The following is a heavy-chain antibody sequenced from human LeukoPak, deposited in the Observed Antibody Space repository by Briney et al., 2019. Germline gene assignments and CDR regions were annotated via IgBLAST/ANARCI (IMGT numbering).Heavy chain of an antibody. J-gene: IGHJ6*03. CDR2: IKQDGSEK. Sequence: GGSLRLSCAASGFTFSSYWMSWVRQAPGKGLEWVANIKQDGSEKYYVDSVKGRFTISRDNAKNSLYLQMNSLRAEDTAVYYCARVDYDSSGYYEYGYYCYYYMDVWGKGTTVTVSS. CDR1: GFTFSSYW. V-gene: IGHV3-7*01. CDR3: ARVDYDSSGYYEYGYYCYYYMDV. D-gene: IGHD3-22*01.